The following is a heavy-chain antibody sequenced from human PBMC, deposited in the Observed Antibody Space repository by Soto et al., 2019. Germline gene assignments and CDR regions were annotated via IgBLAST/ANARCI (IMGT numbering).Heavy chain of an antibody. Sequence: GGSLRLSCAASGFTFDDYAMHWVRQAPGKGLEWVSGISWNSGSIGYADSVKGRFTISRDNAKNSLYLQMNSLRAEDTALYYCSKGLVGDPAANYYYYYGMDVWGQGATVTVSS. CDR1: GFTFDDYA. J-gene: IGHJ6*02. CDR3: SKGLVGDPAANYYYYYGMDV. D-gene: IGHD2-2*01. CDR2: ISWNSGSI. V-gene: IGHV3-9*01.